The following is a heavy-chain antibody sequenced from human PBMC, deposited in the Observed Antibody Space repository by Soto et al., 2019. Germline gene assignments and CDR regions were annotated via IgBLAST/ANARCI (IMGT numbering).Heavy chain of an antibody. D-gene: IGHD2-2*01. J-gene: IGHJ3*02. Sequence: EVQLVESGGDLVQPGGSLRLSCAASGFTFSSHWMHWVRRVPGKGLVWVSHINTDGGITGYADSVKGRFTISRDNAKNTLYLQMNGLRVEDTSVYYCTREAGYCSRTSGYGRAFDSWGQGTMVTVSS. V-gene: IGHV3-74*01. CDR1: GFTFSSHW. CDR2: INTDGGIT. CDR3: TREAGYCSRTSGYGRAFDS.